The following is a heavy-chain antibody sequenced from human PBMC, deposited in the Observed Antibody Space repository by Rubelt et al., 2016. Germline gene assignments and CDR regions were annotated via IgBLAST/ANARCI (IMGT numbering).Heavy chain of an antibody. D-gene: IGHD6-13*01. CDR2: ISAYNGNT. J-gene: IGHJ4*02. CDR1: GYTFTNYG. Sequence: QVQLVQSGAEVKKPGASVKVSCEASGYTFTNYGINWVRQAPGQGLEWMGWISAYNGNTNYAQKFQGRVTMTTDTSTSTVYMALRSRRPDETAVYYCARDESIAAAGTGVYWGQGTLVTVAS. V-gene: IGHV1-18*01. CDR3: ARDESIAAAGTGVY.